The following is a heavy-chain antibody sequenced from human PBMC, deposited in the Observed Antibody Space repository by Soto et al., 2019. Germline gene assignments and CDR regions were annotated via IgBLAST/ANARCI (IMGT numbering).Heavy chain of an antibody. V-gene: IGHV4-31*03. Sequence: QVQLQESGPGLVKPSQTLSLTCTVSGGSISSGGYYWSWIRQHPGKGLEWIGYIYYSGSTYYNPSLKSRVTISVDTSKNQVSLKLSSVTAADTAVYYCARLSFPSLRFDYWGQGTLVTVSS. J-gene: IGHJ4*02. CDR2: IYYSGST. D-gene: IGHD2-2*01. CDR1: GGSISSGGYY. CDR3: ARLSFPSLRFDY.